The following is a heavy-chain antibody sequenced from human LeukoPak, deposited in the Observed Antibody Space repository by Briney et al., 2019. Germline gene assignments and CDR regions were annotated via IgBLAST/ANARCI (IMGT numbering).Heavy chain of an antibody. Sequence: PSETLSLTCAVYGGSFSGYYWSWIRQPPGKGLEWIGEINHSGSTNYNPSLKSRVTISVDTSKNQFSLKLSSVTAADTAVYYCARDQLSAAAGTDYWGQGTLVTVSS. CDR3: ARDQLSAAAGTDY. V-gene: IGHV4-34*01. J-gene: IGHJ4*02. CDR2: INHSGST. CDR1: GGSFSGYY. D-gene: IGHD6-13*01.